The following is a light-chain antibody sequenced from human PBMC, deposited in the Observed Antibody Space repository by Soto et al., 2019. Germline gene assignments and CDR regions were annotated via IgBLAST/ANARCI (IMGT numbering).Light chain of an antibody. V-gene: IGKV3-15*01. J-gene: IGKJ1*01. CDR1: QSVSSN. Sequence: EIVMTQSPATLSLSPGERATLSCRASQSVSSNLASYQQKPGQAPRLLISDASTRATGIPDRFSGSGSGTEFTLTITSLQSEDFAVYYCQHYNNLPLTFGQGTKVEIK. CDR2: DAS. CDR3: QHYNNLPLT.